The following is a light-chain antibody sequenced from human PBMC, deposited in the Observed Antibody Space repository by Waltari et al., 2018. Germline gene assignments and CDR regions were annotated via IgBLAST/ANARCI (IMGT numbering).Light chain of an antibody. CDR3: QQYGSSPPIT. Sequence: EMVLTQYPGNISLSAGERATIACRASQSVRSSYLAWYQQKPGQAPRLLIYGASSRATGIPDRFSGSGSGTDFTLSISRLEPEDFAVYYCQQYGSSPPITFGQGTRLEIK. CDR1: QSVRSSY. J-gene: IGKJ5*01. CDR2: GAS. V-gene: IGKV3-20*01.